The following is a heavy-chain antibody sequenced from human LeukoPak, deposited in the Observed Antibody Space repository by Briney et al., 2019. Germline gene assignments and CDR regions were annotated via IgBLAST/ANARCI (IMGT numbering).Heavy chain of an antibody. D-gene: IGHD1-26*01. CDR2: INHSGST. V-gene: IGHV4-34*01. J-gene: IGHJ4*02. CDR1: GGSFSGYY. CDR3: ARATEARFDY. Sequence: PPETLSLTCAVYGGSFSGYYWSWIRQPPGKGLEWIGEINHSGSTNYNPSLKSRVTISVDTSKNQFSLKLSSVTAADTAVYYCARATEARFDYWGQGTLVTVS.